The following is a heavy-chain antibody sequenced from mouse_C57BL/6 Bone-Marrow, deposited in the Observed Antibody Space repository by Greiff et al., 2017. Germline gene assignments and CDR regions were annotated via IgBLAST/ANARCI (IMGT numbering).Heavy chain of an antibody. Sequence: EVKLMESGGGLVQPKGSLKLSCAASGFSFNTYAMNWVRQAPGKGLEWVARIRSKSNNYATYYADSVKDRFTISRDDSESMLYLQMNNLKTEDTAMYYCVTVRRPYAMDDWGQGTSVTVSS. CDR1: GFSFNTYA. V-gene: IGHV10-1*01. J-gene: IGHJ4*01. D-gene: IGHD2-14*01. CDR2: IRSKSNNYAT. CDR3: VTVRRPYAMDD.